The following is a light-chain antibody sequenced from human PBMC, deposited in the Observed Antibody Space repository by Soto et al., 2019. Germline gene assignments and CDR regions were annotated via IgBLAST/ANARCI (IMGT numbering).Light chain of an antibody. Sequence: QSALTQPASVSGSPGQSITISCTGTSSDVGGYNYVSRYQQHPGKAPKLMIYDVSNRPSGVSNRFSGSKSGNMASLTISGLQAEDEADYYCSSYTSSSTVVFGGGTKVTVL. J-gene: IGLJ2*01. V-gene: IGLV2-14*01. CDR3: SSYTSSSTVV. CDR2: DVS. CDR1: SSDVGGYNY.